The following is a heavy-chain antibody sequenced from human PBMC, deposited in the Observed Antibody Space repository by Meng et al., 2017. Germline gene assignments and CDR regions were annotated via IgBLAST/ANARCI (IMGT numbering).Heavy chain of an antibody. J-gene: IGHJ4*02. V-gene: IGHV3-30*07. CDR3: ARGGDVYSYGHGGDY. CDR1: GFTFSSYA. D-gene: IGHD5-18*01. CDR2: ISYDGSNK. Sequence: QGRLGGLWGGVVQRGSPLRLSSAPYGFTFSSYAMHWVRQAPGKGLEWVAVISYDGSNKYYADSVKGRFTISRDNPKNTLSLQMNSLRAEDTAVYYCARGGDVYSYGHGGDYWGQGTLVTVSS.